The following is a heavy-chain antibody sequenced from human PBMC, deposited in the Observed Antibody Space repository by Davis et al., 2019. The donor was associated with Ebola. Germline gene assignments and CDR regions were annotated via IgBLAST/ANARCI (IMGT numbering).Heavy chain of an antibody. D-gene: IGHD2-2*01. V-gene: IGHV1-2*02. J-gene: IGHJ5*02. Sequence: ASVKVSCKASGGTFSSYAISWVRQAPGQGLEWMGWIKLNSGGTNYAQRFQDRVTMTRDTSISTAYMELSSLTSDDTAVYYCARALGGIVVVPASPTFDPWGQGTLVTVSS. CDR2: IKLNSGGT. CDR1: GGTFSSYA. CDR3: ARALGGIVVVPASPTFDP.